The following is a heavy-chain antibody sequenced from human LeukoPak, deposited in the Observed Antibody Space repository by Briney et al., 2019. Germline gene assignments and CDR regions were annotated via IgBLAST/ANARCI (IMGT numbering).Heavy chain of an antibody. Sequence: SETLSLTCTVSGGSISSYYWSSIRQPPGKGLEWIGYIYYSGSTNYNPSLKSRVTISVDTSKNQFSLKLSSVTAADTAVYYCARDRRDGYNLYYFDYWGQGTLVTVSS. CDR3: ARDRRDGYNLYYFDY. CDR2: IYYSGST. CDR1: GGSISSYY. V-gene: IGHV4-59*01. D-gene: IGHD5-24*01. J-gene: IGHJ4*02.